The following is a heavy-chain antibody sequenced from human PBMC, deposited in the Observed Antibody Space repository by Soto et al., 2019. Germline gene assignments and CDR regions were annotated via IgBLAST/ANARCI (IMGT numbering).Heavy chain of an antibody. Sequence: SETLSLTCTVSGGSISSGDYYWSWIRQPPGKGLEWIGYIYYSGSAYYNPSLKSRVTISVDTSKNQFSLKLSSVTAADTAVYYCARVGGFGATTIDYWGQGTLVTAPQ. J-gene: IGHJ4*02. V-gene: IGHV4-30-4*01. CDR3: ARVGGFGATTIDY. CDR1: GGSISSGDYY. D-gene: IGHD3-10*01. CDR2: IYYSGSA.